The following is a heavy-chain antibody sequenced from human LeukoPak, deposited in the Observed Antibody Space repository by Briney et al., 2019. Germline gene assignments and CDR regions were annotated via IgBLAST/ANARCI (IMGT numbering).Heavy chain of an antibody. CDR1: GFTFSSYA. J-gene: IGHJ6*03. CDR3: AKDPASSTAARARLGYLDV. CDR2: ISGGGGST. D-gene: IGHD6-6*01. V-gene: IGHV3-23*01. Sequence: PGGSPRLSCAASGFTFSSYAMSWVRQAPGKGLEWVSGISGGGGSTYCADSVKGRFTISRDNSKNTLYLQMNSLRAEDTAVYYCAKDPASSTAARARLGYLDVWGKGTTVTVSS.